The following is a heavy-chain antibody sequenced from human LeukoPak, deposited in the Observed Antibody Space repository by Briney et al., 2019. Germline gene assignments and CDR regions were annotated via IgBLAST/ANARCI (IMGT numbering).Heavy chain of an antibody. Sequence: GASVKVSCKASGYTFTTYAMHWVRQAPGQRLEWMGWINAGNGDTKYSQKFQGRVTITRDTSASTAYMELSSLRSEDTAVYYCARGLADYSCGYDWFDPWGQGTLVTVSS. CDR3: ARGLADYSCGYDWFDP. V-gene: IGHV1-3*01. CDR1: GYTFTTYA. CDR2: INAGNGDT. J-gene: IGHJ5*02. D-gene: IGHD5-18*01.